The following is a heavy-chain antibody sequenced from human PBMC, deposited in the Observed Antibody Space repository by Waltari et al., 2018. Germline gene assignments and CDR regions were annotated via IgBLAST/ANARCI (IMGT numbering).Heavy chain of an antibody. CDR1: GYTFTSYA. V-gene: IGHV1-3*01. Sequence: QVQLVQSGAEVKKPGASVKVSCKASGYTFTSYAMHWVRQAPGQRLEWMGWINAGNGNTKYSQKFQGRVTITRDTSASTAYMELSSLRSEDTAVYYCARAAHNFYYDSGSWFDYWGQGTLVTVSS. CDR2: INAGNGNT. CDR3: ARAAHNFYYDSGSWFDY. J-gene: IGHJ4*02. D-gene: IGHD3-10*01.